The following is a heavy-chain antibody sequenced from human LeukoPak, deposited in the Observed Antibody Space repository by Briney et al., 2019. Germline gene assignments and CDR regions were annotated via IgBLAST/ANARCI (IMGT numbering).Heavy chain of an antibody. J-gene: IGHJ4*02. V-gene: IGHV3-21*01. CDR2: ISSSSSYI. CDR1: GFTFSSYS. CDR3: ARSSDYGDYEDFDY. D-gene: IGHD4-17*01. Sequence: GGSLRLSCAASGFTFSSYSMNWVRQAPGKGREWVSSISSSSSYIYYADSVKGRFTISRDNAKNSLYLQMSSLRAEDTAVYYCARSSDYGDYEDFDYWGQGTLVTVSS.